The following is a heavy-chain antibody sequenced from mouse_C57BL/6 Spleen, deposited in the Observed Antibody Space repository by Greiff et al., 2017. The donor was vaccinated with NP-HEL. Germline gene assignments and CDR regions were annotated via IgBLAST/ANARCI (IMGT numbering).Heavy chain of an antibody. CDR3: AREDYYGSSHWYFDV. Sequence: DVKLVESEGGLVQPGSSMKLSCTASGFTFSDYYMAWVRQVPEKGLEWVANINYDGSSTYYLDSLKGRFIISRDNAKNILYLQMSSLKSEDTATYYCAREDYYGSSHWYFDVWGTGTTVTVSS. J-gene: IGHJ1*03. CDR2: INYDGSST. V-gene: IGHV5-16*01. D-gene: IGHD1-1*01. CDR1: GFTFSDYY.